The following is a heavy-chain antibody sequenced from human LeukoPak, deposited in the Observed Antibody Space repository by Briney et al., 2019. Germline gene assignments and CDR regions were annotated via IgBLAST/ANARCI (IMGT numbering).Heavy chain of an antibody. J-gene: IGHJ4*02. CDR2: ISSSGSTI. Sequence: KPGGSLRLSCAASGFTFSDYYMSWIRQAPGKGLEWVSYISSSGSTIYYADSVKGRFTISRDNAKNSLYLQMNSLRAEDTAVYYCARGDIVVVPAAMPFDYWGQGTLVTVSS. D-gene: IGHD2-2*01. CDR3: ARGDIVVVPAAMPFDY. V-gene: IGHV3-11*01. CDR1: GFTFSDYY.